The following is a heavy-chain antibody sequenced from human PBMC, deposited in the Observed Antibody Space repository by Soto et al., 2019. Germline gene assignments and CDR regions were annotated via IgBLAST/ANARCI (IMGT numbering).Heavy chain of an antibody. CDR1: GGTFSSYA. CDR2: IIPIFGTA. J-gene: IGHJ4*02. V-gene: IGHV1-69*01. Sequence: QVQLVQSGAEVKKPGSSVKVSCKASGGTFSSYAISWVRQAPGQGLEWMGGIIPIFGTANYAQKFQGRVTITAEESTSTAYMELSSLRSEDTAVYYCARGGEIVVVPAAILPRGFDYWGQGTLVTVSS. D-gene: IGHD2-2*01. CDR3: ARGGEIVVVPAAILPRGFDY.